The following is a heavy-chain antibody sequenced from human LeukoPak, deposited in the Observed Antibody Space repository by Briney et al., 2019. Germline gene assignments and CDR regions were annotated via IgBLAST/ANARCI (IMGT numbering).Heavy chain of an antibody. Sequence: SETLSLTCNVSGGSISSYYWSWIRQPAGKGLEWIGRIYSSGNTNYNPSPKSRLTMSVDTSRNQFSLNLTSVTAADTAVYYCARDSTTWRGFDCWGQGSLVTVSS. V-gene: IGHV4-4*07. D-gene: IGHD2-2*01. J-gene: IGHJ4*02. CDR3: ARDSTTWRGFDC. CDR1: GGSISSYY. CDR2: IYSSGNT.